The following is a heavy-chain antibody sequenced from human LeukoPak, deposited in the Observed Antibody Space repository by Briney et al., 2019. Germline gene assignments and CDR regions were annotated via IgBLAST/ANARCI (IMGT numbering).Heavy chain of an antibody. D-gene: IGHD1-26*01. CDR3: ARLRRVGATPFDY. J-gene: IGHJ4*02. Sequence: PSETLSLTCTVSGYSISSGYYWGWIRQPPGKGLEWIGSIYHSGSTYYNPSLKSRVTISVDTSKNQFSLKLSSVTAADTAMYYCARLRRVGATPFDYWGQGTLVTVSS. CDR2: IYHSGST. CDR1: GYSISSGYY. V-gene: IGHV4-38-2*02.